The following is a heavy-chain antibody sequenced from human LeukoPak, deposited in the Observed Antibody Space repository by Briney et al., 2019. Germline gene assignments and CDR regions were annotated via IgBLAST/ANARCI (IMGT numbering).Heavy chain of an antibody. J-gene: IGHJ4*02. CDR2: INPNSGGT. CDR3: ARGINYGDYPTPFDY. Sequence: GASVKVSCKASGYTFTGYYLHWVRQAPGQGLEWMGWINPNSGGTNYAQKFQGRVTMTRDTSISTAYMELSRLRSDDTGVYYCARGINYGDYPTPFDYWGQGTLVTVSS. CDR1: GYTFTGYY. D-gene: IGHD4-17*01. V-gene: IGHV1-2*02.